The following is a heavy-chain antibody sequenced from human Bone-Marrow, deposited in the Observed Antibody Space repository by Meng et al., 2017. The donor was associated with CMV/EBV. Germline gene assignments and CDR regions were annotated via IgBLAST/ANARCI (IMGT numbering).Heavy chain of an antibody. J-gene: IGHJ4*02. CDR2: IGTSGSTK. V-gene: IGHV3-48*03. CDR3: AREKTGSTNHFDY. D-gene: IGHD2-15*01. CDR1: GFTFSSYE. Sequence: GGSLRLSCVASGFTFSSYEMNWVRQAPGKGLEWVSYIGTSGSTKYYADSVKGRFTISRDNAKNSLYLQMNSLRAEDTAVYYCAREKTGSTNHFDYWGQGTLVTVSS.